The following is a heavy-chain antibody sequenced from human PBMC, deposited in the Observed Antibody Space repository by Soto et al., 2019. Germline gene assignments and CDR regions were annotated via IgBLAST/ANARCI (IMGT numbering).Heavy chain of an antibody. J-gene: IGHJ6*02. Sequence: QVQLVQSGAEVKKPGSSVKVSCKASGGTFSSYAISWVRQAPGQGLEWMGGIIPIFGTANYAQKFQGRVTITADEYTSTAYLGLSSLRSEDTAVYYCARRHGENYYYYYGMDVWGPGTTVTVSS. V-gene: IGHV1-69*01. CDR3: ARRHGENYYYYYGMDV. D-gene: IGHD3-10*01. CDR1: GGTFSSYA. CDR2: IIPIFGTA.